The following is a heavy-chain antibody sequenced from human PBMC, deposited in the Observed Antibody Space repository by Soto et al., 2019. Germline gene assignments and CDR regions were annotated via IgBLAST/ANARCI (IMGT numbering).Heavy chain of an antibody. V-gene: IGHV3-7*04. Sequence: GGSLRLSCAASGFTFSFYWMSWVRQAPGKGLEWVANIKQDGSEKYYVDSVKGRLTISRDNAKNTLHLQMNSVRAEDMAVYYCARVYSSGGMDVWGQGTTVTVSS. D-gene: IGHD6-25*01. CDR2: IKQDGSEK. CDR1: GFTFSFYW. J-gene: IGHJ6*02. CDR3: ARVYSSGGMDV.